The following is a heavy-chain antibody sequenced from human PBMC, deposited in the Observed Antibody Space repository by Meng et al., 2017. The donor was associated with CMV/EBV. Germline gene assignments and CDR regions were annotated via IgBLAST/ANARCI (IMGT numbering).Heavy chain of an antibody. CDR2: INWNGGST. Sequence: GGSLRLSCAASGFTFDDYGMSWVRQAPGKGLEWVSGINWNGGSTGYADSVKGRFTISRDNAKNSLYLQMNSLRAEDTAVYYCARDRTIFGVRNYYYYGMDVWGQGTTVTVSS. CDR1: GFTFDDYG. D-gene: IGHD3-3*01. V-gene: IGHV3-20*04. CDR3: ARDRTIFGVRNYYYYGMDV. J-gene: IGHJ6*02.